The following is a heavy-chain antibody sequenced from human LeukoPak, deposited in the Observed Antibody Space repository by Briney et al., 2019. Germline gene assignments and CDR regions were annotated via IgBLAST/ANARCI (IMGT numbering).Heavy chain of an antibody. CDR2: MLHSGST. D-gene: IGHD1-20*01. CDR1: GYSISSGYY. Sequence: KPSETLSFTCTVSGYSISSGYYWGWIRQPPGKGLEWIGGMLHSGSTYQNPSLKSRVTMSLDTSKNQISLKLSSVTAADTAVYYCARVRYNWNRDFDYWGQGTLVTVSS. J-gene: IGHJ4*02. CDR3: ARVRYNWNRDFDY. V-gene: IGHV4-38-2*02.